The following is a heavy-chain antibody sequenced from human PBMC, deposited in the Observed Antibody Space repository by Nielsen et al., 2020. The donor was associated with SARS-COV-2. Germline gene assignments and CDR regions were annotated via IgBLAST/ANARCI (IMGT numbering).Heavy chain of an antibody. CDR2: IIPIFGTA. CDR3: AREGHDAFDI. J-gene: IGHJ3*02. D-gene: IGHD1-1*01. Sequence: WVRQAPGQGLEWMGGIIPIFGTANYAQKFQGRVTITADESTSTAYMELSSLRSEDTAVYYCAREGHDAFDIWGQGTMVTVSS. V-gene: IGHV1-69*01.